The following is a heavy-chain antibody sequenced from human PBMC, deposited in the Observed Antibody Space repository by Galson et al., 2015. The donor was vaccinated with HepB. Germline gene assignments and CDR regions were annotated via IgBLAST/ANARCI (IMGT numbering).Heavy chain of an antibody. V-gene: IGHV1-24*01. D-gene: IGHD2-2*01. CDR3: ATLPAPYCSSTSCPYPYYYYYMDV. CDR1: GYTLTELS. CDR2: FDPEDGET. J-gene: IGHJ6*03. Sequence: SVKVSCKVSGYTLTELSMHWVRQAPGKGLEWMGGFDPEDGETIYAQKFQGRVTMTEDTSTDTAYMELSSLRSEDTAVYYCATLPAPYCSSTSCPYPYYYYYMDVWGKGTTVTVSS.